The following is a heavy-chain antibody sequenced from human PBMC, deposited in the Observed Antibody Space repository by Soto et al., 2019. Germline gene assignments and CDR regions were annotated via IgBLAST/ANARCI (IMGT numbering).Heavy chain of an antibody. Sequence: ASVKVSCKVSGYTLTELSMHWVRQAPGKGLEWMGGFDPEDGETIYAQKFQGRATMTEDKSKDTAYMELSSLRSEDTAVYYCATAAMIVVVDPYYFDYWGQGTLVTVSS. CDR2: FDPEDGET. CDR1: GYTLTELS. D-gene: IGHD3-22*01. J-gene: IGHJ4*02. CDR3: ATAAMIVVVDPYYFDY. V-gene: IGHV1-24*01.